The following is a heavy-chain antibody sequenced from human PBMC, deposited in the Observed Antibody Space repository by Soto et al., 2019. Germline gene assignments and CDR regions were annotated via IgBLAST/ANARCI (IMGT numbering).Heavy chain of an antibody. CDR3: ARHHVTGQDWFDP. D-gene: IGHD3-10*01. CDR2: IYYSGST. V-gene: IGHV4-39*01. Sequence: SETLSLTCTVSGGSISSSSYYWGWIRQPPGKGLEWIGSIYYSGSTYYNPSLKSRVTISVDTSKNQFSLKLSSVTAADTAVYYCARHHVTGQDWFDPWGQGTLVTVSS. J-gene: IGHJ5*02. CDR1: GGSISSSSYY.